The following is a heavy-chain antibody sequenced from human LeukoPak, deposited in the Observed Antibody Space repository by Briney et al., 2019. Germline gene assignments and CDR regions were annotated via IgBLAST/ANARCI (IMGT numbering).Heavy chain of an antibody. D-gene: IGHD5-12*01. V-gene: IGHV3-15*01. CDR2: IKTKTDDGTT. J-gene: IGHJ4*02. Sequence: GGSLTLSCAASGFSFSDAWMTWVRQAPGKGLEWVGRIKTKTDDGTTDYAAPVKGRFTISRDDSKSTLYLQMNSLTTEDTAVYYCTTVQMEWVATPNYFDYWGQGTLVTVSA. CDR1: GFSFSDAW. CDR3: TTVQMEWVATPNYFDY.